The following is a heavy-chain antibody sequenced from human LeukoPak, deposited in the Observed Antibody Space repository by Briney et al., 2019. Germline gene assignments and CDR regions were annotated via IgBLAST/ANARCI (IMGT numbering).Heavy chain of an antibody. D-gene: IGHD3-10*01. Sequence: SETLSLICTVSGASITSYYWSWIRQPPGKGLEWIGYVYYSGGTTYNPSLKSRVTMSVDTSKNQFSLNLSSVTAADTAVYYCATTQGNLFDYWGQGTLVTVSS. CDR1: GASITSYY. CDR3: ATTQGNLFDY. V-gene: IGHV4-59*08. J-gene: IGHJ4*02. CDR2: VYYSGGT.